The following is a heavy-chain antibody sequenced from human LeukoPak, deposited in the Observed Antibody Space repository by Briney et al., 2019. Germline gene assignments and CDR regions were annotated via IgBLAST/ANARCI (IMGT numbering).Heavy chain of an antibody. CDR2: ISAYNGNT. Sequence: ASVKVSCKASGYTFTNYGITWVRQAPGQGLEGMGWISAYNGNTNYAQKLQGRVTMTTDTSTSTAYMELRSLRSDDTAVYYCARLAGSRPPWYLDLWGRGTLVTVSS. D-gene: IGHD6-19*01. CDR1: GYTFTNYG. CDR3: ARLAGSRPPWYLDL. V-gene: IGHV1-18*01. J-gene: IGHJ2*01.